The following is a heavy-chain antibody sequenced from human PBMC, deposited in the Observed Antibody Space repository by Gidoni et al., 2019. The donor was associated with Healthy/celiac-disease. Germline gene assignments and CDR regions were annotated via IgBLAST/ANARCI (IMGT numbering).Heavy chain of an antibody. J-gene: IGHJ4*02. D-gene: IGHD1-26*01. CDR1: GFTFSSYA. Sequence: EVQLVQSGGGLVQHGGSLRLSCSASGFTFSSYAMHWVRQAPGKGLEYVSSIRNNGDSIYYADSVKGRFTIFRDNSKNTLYLQMSSLRAEDTAVYYCGPEKWEVLPVWGQGTLVTVSS. CDR2: IRNNGDSI. CDR3: GPEKWEVLPV. V-gene: IGHV3-64D*06.